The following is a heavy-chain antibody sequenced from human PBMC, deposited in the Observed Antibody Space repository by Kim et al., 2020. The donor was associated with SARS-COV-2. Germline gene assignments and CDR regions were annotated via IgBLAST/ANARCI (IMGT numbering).Heavy chain of an antibody. Sequence: GESLKISCKGSGYSFTSYWIGWVRQMPGKGLEWMGIIYPGDSDTRYSPSFQGQVTISADKSISTAYLQWSSLKASDTAMYYCARHYYGSGSYYDAFDIWGQGTMVTVSS. J-gene: IGHJ3*02. CDR1: GYSFTSYW. D-gene: IGHD3-10*01. CDR3: ARHYYGSGSYYDAFDI. V-gene: IGHV5-51*01. CDR2: IYPGDSDT.